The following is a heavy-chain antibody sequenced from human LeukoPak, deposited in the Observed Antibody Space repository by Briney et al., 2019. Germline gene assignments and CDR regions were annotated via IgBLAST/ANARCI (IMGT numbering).Heavy chain of an antibody. CDR1: GFTFSSYS. CDR2: ISSSSSYI. V-gene: IGHV3-21*01. J-gene: IGHJ4*01. CDR3: AMGGYYDSSGYPTSXY. Sequence: GGSLRLSCAASGFTFSSYSMNWVRQAPGKGLEWVSSISSSSSYIYYADSVKGRFTISRDNAKNSLYLQMNSLRAEDTAVYYCAMGGYYDSSGYPTSXYWGXGTXVT. D-gene: IGHD3-22*01.